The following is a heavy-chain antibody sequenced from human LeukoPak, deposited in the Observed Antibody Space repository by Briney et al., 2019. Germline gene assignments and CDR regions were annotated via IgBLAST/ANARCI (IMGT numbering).Heavy chain of an antibody. D-gene: IGHD6-19*01. J-gene: IGHJ4*02. CDR3: ASGGIAVAGTGNSFDY. CDR1: GGSISSGSYY. V-gene: IGHV4-61*02. Sequence: PSETLSLTCTVSGGSISSGSYYWSWIRQPAGKRLEWIGRIYTSGSTNYNPSLKSRVTISVDTSKNQFSLKLSSVTAADTAVYYCASGGIAVAGTGNSFDYWGQGTLVTVSS. CDR2: IYTSGST.